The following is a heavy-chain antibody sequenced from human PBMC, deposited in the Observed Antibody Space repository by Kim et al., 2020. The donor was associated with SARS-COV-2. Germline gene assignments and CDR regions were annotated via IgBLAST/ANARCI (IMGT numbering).Heavy chain of an antibody. J-gene: IGHJ4*02. D-gene: IGHD3-10*01. CDR3: ARDLPYGSGSYSLDY. V-gene: IGHV4-39*07. Sequence: PSLKSRVTISVDTSKNQFSLRLSSMTAADTAVYYCARDLPYGSGSYSLDYWGQGTLVTVSS.